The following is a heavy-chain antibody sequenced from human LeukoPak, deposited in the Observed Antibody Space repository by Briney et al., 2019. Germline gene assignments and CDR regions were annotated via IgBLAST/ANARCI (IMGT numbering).Heavy chain of an antibody. CDR1: GGSISSYY. CDR3: ARDFDSGWYDY. J-gene: IGHJ4*02. CDR2: IYYSGST. D-gene: IGHD6-19*01. V-gene: IGHV4-59*01. Sequence: SETLSLTCTVSGGSISSYYWSWIRQPPGKGLEWIGNIYYSGSTSYNPSLKSRVTISVDTSKNQFSLKLSSVTAADTAGYYCARDFDSGWYDYWGQGTLVTVSS.